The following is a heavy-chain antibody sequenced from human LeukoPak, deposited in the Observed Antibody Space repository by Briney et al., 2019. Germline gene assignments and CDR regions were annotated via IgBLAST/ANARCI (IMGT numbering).Heavy chain of an antibody. D-gene: IGHD3-22*01. CDR3: AKASRRDSGGYYYCVDC. V-gene: IGHV3-23*01. J-gene: IGHJ4*02. Sequence: QSGGSLRLSCAASGFTFSSYAMSWVRQAPGKGLQWVSTISDDGDGTYYAASVKGRFTISRDNSRNMLSLVMTSLRVEDTAVYYCAKASRRDSGGYYYCVDCWGQGTLVTVSS. CDR2: ISDDGDGT. CDR1: GFTFSSYA.